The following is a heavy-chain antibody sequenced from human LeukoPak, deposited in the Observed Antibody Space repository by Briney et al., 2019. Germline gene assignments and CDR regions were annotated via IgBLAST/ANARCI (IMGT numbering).Heavy chain of an antibody. CDR2: INPSGGTT. J-gene: IGHJ4*02. CDR3: AREFDSSGYYPPMGY. V-gene: IGHV1-46*01. D-gene: IGHD3-22*01. CDR1: GYTFTSYY. Sequence: ASVKVSCKASGYTFTSYYMHWVRQAPGQGLEWMGIINPSGGTTSYAQKFQGRVTMTRDMSTSTVYMELSSLRSEDTAVYYCAREFDSSGYYPPMGYWGQGTLVTVSS.